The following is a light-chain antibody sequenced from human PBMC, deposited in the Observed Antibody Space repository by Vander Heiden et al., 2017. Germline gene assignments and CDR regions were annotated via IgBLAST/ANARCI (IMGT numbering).Light chain of an antibody. V-gene: IGKV3-20*01. CDR1: QSVTTY. CDR2: GAS. Sequence: EIVLTQSPGTLSLSPGERATLSCRASQSVTTYFGWYQQKPGQAPRLLIHGASKRATGIPDRFSGRGSETEFTLTISRLEPEDFAVYYCQQYDNSPITFGKGTRLDIK. CDR3: QQYDNSPIT. J-gene: IGKJ5*01.